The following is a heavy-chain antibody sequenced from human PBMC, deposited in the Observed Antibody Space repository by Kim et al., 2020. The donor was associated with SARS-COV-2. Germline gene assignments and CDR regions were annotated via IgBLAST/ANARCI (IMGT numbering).Heavy chain of an antibody. CDR1: GGSISRSNSH. J-gene: IGHJ5*02. D-gene: IGHD1-26*01. Sequence: SETLSLTCTVSGGSISRSNSHWGWIRQPPGKGLEWIGSVYYSGSTFYNPSLKSRVTISVDTSENQLSLKLTSVTAADTAGYYCARLEMMGIGGRGWFDP. CDR2: VYYSGST. CDR3: ARLEMMGIGGRGWFDP. V-gene: IGHV4-39*01.